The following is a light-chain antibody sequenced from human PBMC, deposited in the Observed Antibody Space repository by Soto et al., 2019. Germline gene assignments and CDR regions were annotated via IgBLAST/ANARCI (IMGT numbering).Light chain of an antibody. CDR3: QQSYSTPGT. Sequence: DIQMTQSPSAMSASVGNRVTITCRASQGIGDYLALFQQKPGKAPKLLIYAASSLQSGVPSRFSGSGSGTDFTLTISSLQPEDFATYYCQQSYSTPGTFGHGTKVDIK. CDR1: QGIGDY. CDR2: AAS. J-gene: IGKJ1*01. V-gene: IGKV1-39*01.